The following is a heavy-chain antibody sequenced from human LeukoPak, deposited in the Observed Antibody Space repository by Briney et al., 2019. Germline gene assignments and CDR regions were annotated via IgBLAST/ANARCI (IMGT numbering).Heavy chain of an antibody. Sequence: SETLSLTCSVTGNSIGSGYYWGWIRQPPGKRLEWIGSAYHSGSIYYNPSLKSRVTISVDTSKNQFSLKLSSVTAADTAVYYCARTITSTVTTGYFDPSGQGTLVTASS. J-gene: IGHJ5*02. CDR3: ARTITSTVTTGYFDP. CDR2: AYHSGSI. V-gene: IGHV4-38-2*01. D-gene: IGHD4-17*01. CDR1: GNSIGSGYY.